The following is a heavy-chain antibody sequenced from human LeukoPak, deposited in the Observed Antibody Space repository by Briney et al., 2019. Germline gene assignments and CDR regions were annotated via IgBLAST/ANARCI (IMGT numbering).Heavy chain of an antibody. J-gene: IGHJ3*02. CDR1: GYTLTELS. V-gene: IGHV1-24*01. CDR3: ATGSIGELSFMYYDILTGYSLDAFDI. D-gene: IGHD3-9*01. Sequence: ASVKVSCKVSGYTLTELSMHWVRQAPGKGLEWMGGFDPEDGETIYAQKFQGRVTMTEDTSTDTAYMELSSLRSEDTAVYYCATGSIGELSFMYYDILTGYSLDAFDIWAKGQWSPSLQ. CDR2: FDPEDGET.